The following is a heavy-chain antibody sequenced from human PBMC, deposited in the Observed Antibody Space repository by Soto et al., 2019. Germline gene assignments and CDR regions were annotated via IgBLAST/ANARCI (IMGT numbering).Heavy chain of an antibody. CDR1: GYTFTTYG. Sequence: QVQLVQSGAEVKKPGASVKVSCKASGYTFTTYGMSWVRQAPGQGLEWMGWIGYNGKTEYSERLQGRVTLTTDTSTSTAYMELRSLTSDDTAVYYCARSPQHYYDSSGTTDYWGQGSLVTVSS. V-gene: IGHV1-18*01. D-gene: IGHD3-22*01. CDR2: IGYNGKT. CDR3: ARSPQHYYDSSGTTDY. J-gene: IGHJ4*02.